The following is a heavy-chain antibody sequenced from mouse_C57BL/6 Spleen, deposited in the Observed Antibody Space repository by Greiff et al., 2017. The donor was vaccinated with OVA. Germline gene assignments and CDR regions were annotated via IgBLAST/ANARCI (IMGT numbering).Heavy chain of an antibody. V-gene: IGHV5-4*01. Sequence: EVKLEESGGGLVKPGGSLKLSCAASGFTFSSYAMSWVRQTPEKRLEWVATISDGGSYTYYPDNVKGRFTISRDNAKNNLYLQMSHLKSEDTAMYYCARDEAPYDYDVAWFAYWGQGTLVTVSA. CDR2: ISDGGSYT. CDR3: ARDEAPYDYDVAWFAY. D-gene: IGHD2-4*01. CDR1: GFTFSSYA. J-gene: IGHJ3*01.